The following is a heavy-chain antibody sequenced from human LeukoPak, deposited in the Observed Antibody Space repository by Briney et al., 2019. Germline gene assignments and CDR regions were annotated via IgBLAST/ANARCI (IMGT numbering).Heavy chain of an antibody. V-gene: IGHV6-1*01. J-gene: IGHJ4*02. CDR1: GDSVSNNRAA. Sequence: PSQTLSLTCAISGDSVSNNRAAWNWIRQSPSRGLEWLGRAYYRSKWYIDYAVSVQSRITFIPDTSKNQFSLQLNSVTPEDTAVYYCARDGHAPNSPYYFESWSQGTLVTVSS. CDR2: AYYRSKWYI. CDR3: ARDGHAPNSPYYFES. D-gene: IGHD2-21*01.